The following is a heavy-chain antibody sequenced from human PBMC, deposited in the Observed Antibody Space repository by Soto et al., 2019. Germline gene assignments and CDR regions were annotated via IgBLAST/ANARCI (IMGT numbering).Heavy chain of an antibody. CDR2: ISGSGGST. CDR1: GFTFSSYA. CDR3: ASGSSGWYFDY. D-gene: IGHD6-19*01. J-gene: IGHJ4*02. V-gene: IGHV3-23*01. Sequence: EVQLLESGGGLVQPGGSLRLSCAASGFTFSSYAMNWVRQAPGKGLEWVSVISGSGGSTYYADSVKGRFTISRDNSKNRANMQMNVLRAEDTAVYYCASGSSGWYFDYWGQGTLVTVSS.